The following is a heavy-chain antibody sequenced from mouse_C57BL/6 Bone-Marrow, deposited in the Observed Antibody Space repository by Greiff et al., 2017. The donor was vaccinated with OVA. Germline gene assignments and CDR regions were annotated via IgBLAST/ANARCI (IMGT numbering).Heavy chain of an antibody. J-gene: IGHJ2*01. Sequence: EVQLQQSGPELVKPGASVKISCKASGYTFTDYYMNWVKQSHGKSLEWIGDINPNNGGTSYNQKFKGKATLTVDKSSSTAYMERRSLTADASAVYYCATNWDFDYWGQGTTLTVSS. CDR1: GYTFTDYY. CDR2: INPNNGGT. D-gene: IGHD4-1*01. V-gene: IGHV1-26*01. CDR3: ATNWDFDY.